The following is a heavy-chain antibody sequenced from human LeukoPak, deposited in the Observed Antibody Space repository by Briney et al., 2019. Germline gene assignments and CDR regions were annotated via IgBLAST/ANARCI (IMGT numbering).Heavy chain of an antibody. V-gene: IGHV3-21*01. CDR1: GFTFSSHS. CDR2: ISSSSSYI. CDR3: ARDQSDILTPYYYDY. D-gene: IGHD3-9*01. Sequence: GGSLRLSCAASGFTFSSHSLNWVRQAPGKGLEWVSSISSSSSYIYYADSVKGRFTIFRDNAKNSLYLQLNSLRAEDTAVYYCARDQSDILTPYYYDYWGQGTLVTVSS. J-gene: IGHJ4*02.